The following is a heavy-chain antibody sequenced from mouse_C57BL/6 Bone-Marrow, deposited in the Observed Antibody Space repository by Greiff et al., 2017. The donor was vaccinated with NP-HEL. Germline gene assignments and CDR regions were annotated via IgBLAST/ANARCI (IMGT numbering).Heavy chain of an antibody. Sequence: VQLQQSGAELARPGASVKLSCKASGYTFTSYGISWVKQRTGQGLEWIGEIYPRSGNTYYNEKFTCKATLTADKSSSTAYMELRSLTSEDSAVYFCARSKRQLRRLWAMDDWGQGTSVTVSS. J-gene: IGHJ4*01. CDR3: ARSKRQLRRLWAMDD. CDR2: IYPRSGNT. CDR1: GYTFTSYG. D-gene: IGHD3-2*02. V-gene: IGHV1-81*01.